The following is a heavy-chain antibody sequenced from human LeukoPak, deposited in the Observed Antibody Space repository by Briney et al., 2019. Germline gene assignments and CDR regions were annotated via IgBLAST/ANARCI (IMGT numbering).Heavy chain of an antibody. CDR3: ARIRRFPNWFDP. V-gene: IGHV3-66*01. CDR2: IYSGGST. D-gene: IGHD2-21*01. J-gene: IGHJ5*02. CDR1: GFTFSTYN. Sequence: GGSLRLSCAASGFTFSTYNMNWVRQAPGKGLECVSVIYSGGSTYYAASVKGRFTISRDNSKNTLYLQMNSLRAEDTAVYYCARIRRFPNWFDPWGQGTLVTVSS.